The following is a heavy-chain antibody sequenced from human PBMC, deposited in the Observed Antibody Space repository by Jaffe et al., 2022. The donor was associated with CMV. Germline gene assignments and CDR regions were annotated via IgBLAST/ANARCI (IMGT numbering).Heavy chain of an antibody. CDR3: ARRSSGYYSRYYYYYMDV. Sequence: EVQLVQSGAEVKKPGESLRISCKGSGYSFTSYWISWVRQMPGKGLEWMGRIDPSDSYTNYSPSFQGHVTISADKSISTAYLQWSSLKASDTAMYYCARRSSGYYSRYYYYYMDVWGKGTTVTVSS. CDR2: IDPSDSYT. CDR1: GYSFTSYW. D-gene: IGHD3-22*01. V-gene: IGHV5-10-1*03. J-gene: IGHJ6*03.